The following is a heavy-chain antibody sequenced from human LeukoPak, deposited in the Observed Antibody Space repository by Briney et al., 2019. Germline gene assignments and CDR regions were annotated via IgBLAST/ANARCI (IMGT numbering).Heavy chain of an antibody. Sequence: SETLSLTCTVSGGSISSSSYYWGWLRQPPGKGLEWIGSIYYSGSTYYNPSLKSRVTISVDTSKNQFSLKLSSVTAADTAVYYCARGYTSGWTAHGYWGQGTLVTVSS. CDR3: ARGYTSGWTAHGY. V-gene: IGHV4-39*07. CDR1: GGSISSSSYY. CDR2: IYYSGST. D-gene: IGHD6-19*01. J-gene: IGHJ4*02.